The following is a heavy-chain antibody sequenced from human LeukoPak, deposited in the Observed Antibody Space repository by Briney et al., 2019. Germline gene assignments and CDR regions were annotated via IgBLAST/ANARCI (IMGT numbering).Heavy chain of an antibody. V-gene: IGHV3-21*01. Sequence: GGSLRLSCAASGFTFSSYSMNWVRQARGKGLEWVSSISSSSSYIYYADSVKGRFTISRDNAKNSLYLQMNSLRAEDTAVYYCARVKSGYSYGPHYYYYYMDVWGKGTTVTISS. CDR3: ARVKSGYSYGPHYYYYYMDV. J-gene: IGHJ6*03. CDR1: GFTFSSYS. D-gene: IGHD5-18*01. CDR2: ISSSSSYI.